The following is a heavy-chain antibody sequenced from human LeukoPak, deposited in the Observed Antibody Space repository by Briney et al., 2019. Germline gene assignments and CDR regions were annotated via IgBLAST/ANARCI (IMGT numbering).Heavy chain of an antibody. CDR2: MNPAGDDA. CDR1: GYTFTNYY. D-gene: IGHD3-9*01. J-gene: IGHJ4*02. V-gene: IGHV1-8*01. CDR3: ATSLRYFDWFLDY. Sequence: ASVKVSCKASGYTFTNYYISWFRQATGQGLEWMGWMNPAGDDAGYAQKLQGRVTMTTDTSTSTAYMELRSLRSDDTAVYYCATSLRYFDWFLDYWGQGTLVTVSS.